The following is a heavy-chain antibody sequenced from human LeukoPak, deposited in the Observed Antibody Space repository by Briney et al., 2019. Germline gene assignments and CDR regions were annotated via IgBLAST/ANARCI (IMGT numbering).Heavy chain of an antibody. Sequence: GASVKVSCKASGYTFTSYYMHWVRQAPGQGLEWMGIINPSGGSTSYAQKFQGRVTMTRDTSTSTVYMELSSLRSEDTAVYYCARDSNIAAAGIDGMDVWGQGTTVTVSS. CDR2: INPSGGST. J-gene: IGHJ6*02. V-gene: IGHV1-46*01. CDR3: ARDSNIAAAGIDGMDV. D-gene: IGHD6-13*01. CDR1: GYTFTSYY.